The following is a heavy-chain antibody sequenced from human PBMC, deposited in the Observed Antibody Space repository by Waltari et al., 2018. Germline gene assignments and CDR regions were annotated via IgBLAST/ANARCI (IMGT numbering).Heavy chain of an antibody. CDR3: ARENCGGDCYSTGYYFDY. D-gene: IGHD2-21*01. Sequence: QVQLQQSGPGLVKPSQTLSLACDISGDNVSSNSVAWRWIRQSPSRGLEWLGRTYYRSKWYTDYAVSVKSRMTINSDTSKNHFSLQLKSVTPEDTAVYYCARENCGGDCYSTGYYFDYWGQGTLVTVSS. CDR2: TYYRSKWYT. J-gene: IGHJ4*02. V-gene: IGHV6-1*01. CDR1: GDNVSSNSVA.